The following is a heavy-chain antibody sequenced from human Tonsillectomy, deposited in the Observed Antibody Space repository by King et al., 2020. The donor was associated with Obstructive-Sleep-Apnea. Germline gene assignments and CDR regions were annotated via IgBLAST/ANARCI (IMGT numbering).Heavy chain of an antibody. CDR1: GGSISSGGYY. CDR2: IYYSGST. CDR3: ARAAQGFRGGRNKVDP. Sequence: QLQESGPGLVKPSQTLSLTCTVSGGSISSGGYYWSWIRQHPGKGLEWIGYIYYSGSTYYNPSLKSRVTISVDTSKNQFSLKLSSVTAADTAVYYCARAAQGFRGGRNKVDPWGQGTLVTVSS. J-gene: IGHJ5*02. D-gene: IGHD3-10*01. V-gene: IGHV4-31*03.